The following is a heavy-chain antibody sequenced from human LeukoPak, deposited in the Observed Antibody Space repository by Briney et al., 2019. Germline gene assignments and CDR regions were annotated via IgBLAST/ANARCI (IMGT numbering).Heavy chain of an antibody. J-gene: IGHJ4*02. CDR1: GFTFDDYA. D-gene: IGHD3-10*01. CDR3: AKDGGSGEFDY. CDR2: ISWNSGSI. Sequence: PGGSLRLSCAASGFTFDDYAMHWVRQAPGKDLEWVSGISWNSGSIGYADSVKGRFTISRDNAKNSLYLQMNSLRAEDMALYYCAKDGGSGEFDYWGQGTLVTVSS. V-gene: IGHV3-9*03.